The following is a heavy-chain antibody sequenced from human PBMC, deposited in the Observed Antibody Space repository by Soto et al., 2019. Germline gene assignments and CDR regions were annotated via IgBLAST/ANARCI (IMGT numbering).Heavy chain of an antibody. CDR1: GFTFSNFA. D-gene: IGHD2-2*01. CDR3: AKDTSSSPYYMDV. V-gene: IGHV3-23*01. J-gene: IGHJ6*03. CDR2: ISGSTGST. Sequence: EVQVLESGGGLVQPGGSLRLSCAASGFTFSNFAMSWVRHAPGKGLEWVSEISGSTGSTYYADSVKGRFTISRDNSKNTLHLQSNSLRAEDTAVYYCAKDTSSSPYYMDVWGKGTTVTVSS.